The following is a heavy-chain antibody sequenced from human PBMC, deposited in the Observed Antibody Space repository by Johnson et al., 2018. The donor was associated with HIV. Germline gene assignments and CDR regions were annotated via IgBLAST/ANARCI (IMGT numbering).Heavy chain of an antibody. CDR3: ARKKSCSSTSCYWDDAFDI. CDR2: ISYDGSNK. Sequence: QVQLVESGGGVVQPGRSLRLSCAASGFTLSSYGMHWVRQAPGKGLEWVAVISYDGSNKYYADSVKGRFTISRDNSKNTLYLQMNSLRAEDTAVYYCARKKSCSSTSCYWDDAFDIWGQGTMVTVSS. CDR1: GFTLSSYG. V-gene: IGHV3-30*03. D-gene: IGHD2-2*01. J-gene: IGHJ3*02.